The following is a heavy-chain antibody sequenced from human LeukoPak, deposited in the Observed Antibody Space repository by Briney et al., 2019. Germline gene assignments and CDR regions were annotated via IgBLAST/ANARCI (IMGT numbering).Heavy chain of an antibody. CDR1: GFTVSSNY. V-gene: IGHV3-53*01. Sequence: GGSLRLSCAASGFTVSSNYMSWVRQAPGKGLEWVSVIYSGGSTYYADSVKGRFTISRDNSKNTLYLQMNSLRAQDTAVYYCARHEGARYDSGHSDYWGQGTLVTVSS. CDR3: ARHEGARYDSGHSDY. D-gene: IGHD3-22*01. J-gene: IGHJ4*02. CDR2: IYSGGST.